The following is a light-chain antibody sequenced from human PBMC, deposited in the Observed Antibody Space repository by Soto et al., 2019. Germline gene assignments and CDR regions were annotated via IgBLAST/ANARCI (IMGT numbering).Light chain of an antibody. Sequence: EIVMTQSPATLSVSPGERATLSCRASESVSSKVAWYQQKPGQAPRLLIYGASTRATGIPARFSGSGSGTEFTLTISSLQSEDFAVYYYQQYNHWPPLTFGGGTKVEIK. CDR2: GAS. CDR3: QQYNHWPPLT. V-gene: IGKV3-15*01. J-gene: IGKJ4*01. CDR1: ESVSSK.